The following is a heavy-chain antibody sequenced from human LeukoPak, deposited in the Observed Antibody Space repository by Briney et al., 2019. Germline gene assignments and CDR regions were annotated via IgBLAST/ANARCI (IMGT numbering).Heavy chain of an antibody. Sequence: XTXSGGSISSXXXXWIRXXPGKXXXXXXXIYYSGSTNYNPSLKSRVTISVDTSKNQFSLKLSSVTAADTAVYYCARDRQVGYYYDSSGYQGLWYFDLWGRGTLVTVSS. J-gene: IGHJ2*01. CDR2: IYYSGST. D-gene: IGHD3-22*01. CDR1: GGSISSXX. CDR3: ARDRQVGYYYDSSGYQGLWYFDL. V-gene: IGHV4-59*01.